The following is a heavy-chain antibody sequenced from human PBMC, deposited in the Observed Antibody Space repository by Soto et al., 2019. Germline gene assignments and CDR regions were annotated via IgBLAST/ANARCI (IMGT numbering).Heavy chain of an antibody. J-gene: IGHJ6*03. V-gene: IGHV5-51*01. Sequence: PGESLKISCKGSGYSFTSYWIGWVRQMPGKGLEWMGIIYPGDSDTRYSPSFQGQVTISADKSISTAYLQWSSLKASDTAMYYCARVGPYRSSTYYDFWSGYYYYMDVWGKGTKVTVSS. CDR1: GYSFTSYW. D-gene: IGHD3-3*01. CDR3: ARVGPYRSSTYYDFWSGYYYYMDV. CDR2: IYPGDSDT.